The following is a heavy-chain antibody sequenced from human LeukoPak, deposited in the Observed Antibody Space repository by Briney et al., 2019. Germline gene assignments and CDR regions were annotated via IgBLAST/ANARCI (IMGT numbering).Heavy chain of an antibody. D-gene: IGHD3-10*01. Sequence: SETLSLTCAVYGGSFSDHYWSWIRQPPGKGLEWIGEINHSGSANYNPSLKSRVIISVDTSKNQFSLKLNSVTAADTAVYYCAKSNGYGLVDIWGQGTMVTVSS. J-gene: IGHJ3*02. CDR3: AKSNGYGLVDI. CDR1: GGSFSDHY. CDR2: INHSGSA. V-gene: IGHV4-34*01.